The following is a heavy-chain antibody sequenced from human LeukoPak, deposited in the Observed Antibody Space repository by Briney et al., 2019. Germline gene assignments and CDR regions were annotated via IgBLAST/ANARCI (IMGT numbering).Heavy chain of an antibody. V-gene: IGHV4-59*01. Sequence: SETLSLTCSVSGGSISGYYWTWIRQSPGKGLEWIGYVYYSGRTNYNPSLKSRVTMSVDTSKNQFSLKLSSVTAADTAVYYCARVTMIVENWYFDLWGRGTLVTVSS. D-gene: IGHD3-22*01. CDR1: GGSISGYY. J-gene: IGHJ2*01. CDR3: ARVTMIVENWYFDL. CDR2: VYYSGRT.